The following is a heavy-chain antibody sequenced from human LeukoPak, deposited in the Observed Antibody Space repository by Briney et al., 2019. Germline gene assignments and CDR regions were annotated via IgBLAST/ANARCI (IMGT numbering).Heavy chain of an antibody. CDR3: AREGVRDAFDI. CDR1: GFTFSSYG. CDR2: IWYDGSNK. D-gene: IGHD2-8*01. J-gene: IGHJ3*02. Sequence: AGGSLRLSCAASGFTFSSYGMHWVRQAPGKGLEWVAVIWYDGSNKYYADSVKGRFTIPRDNSKNTLYLQMNSLRAEDTAVYYCAREGVRDAFDIWGQGTMVTVSS. V-gene: IGHV3-33*01.